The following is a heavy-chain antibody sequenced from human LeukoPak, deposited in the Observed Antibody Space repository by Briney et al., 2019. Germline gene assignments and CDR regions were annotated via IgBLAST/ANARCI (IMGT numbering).Heavy chain of an antibody. CDR2: IRFDGSDK. J-gene: IGHJ6*02. CDR1: GFTFSSYD. V-gene: IGHV3-30*02. Sequence: GGSLRLSCAASGFTFSSYDMHWVRQAPGKGLEWVAFIRFDGSDKYYADSVKGRFTISRDNSKNTLYLQMNSLRAEDTAVYYCARDLRKVYGSGTYADYYYYGMDVWGQGTTVTVSS. CDR3: ARDLRKVYGSGTYADYYYYGMDV. D-gene: IGHD3-10*01.